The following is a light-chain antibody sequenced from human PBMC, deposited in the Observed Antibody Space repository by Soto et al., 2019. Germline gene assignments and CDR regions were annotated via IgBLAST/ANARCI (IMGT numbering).Light chain of an antibody. CDR1: TVAVTSGHY. J-gene: IGLJ2*01. CDR3: LIADSGVVV. Sequence: QAVVTQDPSLTVSPGGTVTLTCGSSTVAVTSGHYSFWVQQKTGQAPRTLIYDTSNRHSWTPARFSGSLLGGKAALTLSGAKPEDEADYSCLIADSGVVVFGGGTKLTVL. CDR2: DTS. V-gene: IGLV7-46*01.